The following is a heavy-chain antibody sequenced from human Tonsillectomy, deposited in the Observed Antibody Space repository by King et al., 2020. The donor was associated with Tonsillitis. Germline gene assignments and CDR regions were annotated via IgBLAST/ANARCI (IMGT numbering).Heavy chain of an antibody. CDR1: GGSISNYY. V-gene: IGHV4-59*01. D-gene: IGHD3-10*01. Sequence: VQLQESGPGLVKPSETLSLTCTVSGGSISNYYWSWIRQPPGKGLEWIGYIYYSESTNYNPSLKSRVTISVDTSKNQFSLKLISVTAADTAVYYCARGGVFLWYGALLQHTTPFDYWGQGTLVTVSS. CDR2: IYYSEST. J-gene: IGHJ4*02. CDR3: ARGGVFLWYGALLQHTTPFDY.